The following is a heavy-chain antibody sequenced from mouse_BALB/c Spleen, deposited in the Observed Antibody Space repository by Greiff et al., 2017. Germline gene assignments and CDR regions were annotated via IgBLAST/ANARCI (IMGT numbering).Heavy chain of an antibody. V-gene: IGHV3-2*02. J-gene: IGHJ1*01. CDR2: ISYSGST. Sequence: EVQLVESGPGLVKPSQSLSLTCTVTGYSITSDYAWNWIRQFPGNKLEWMGYISYSGSTSYNPSLKSRISITRDTSKNQFFLQLNSVTTEDTATYYCASRGDYWYFDVWGAGTTVTVSA. CDR3: ASRGDYWYFDV. CDR1: GYSITSDYA.